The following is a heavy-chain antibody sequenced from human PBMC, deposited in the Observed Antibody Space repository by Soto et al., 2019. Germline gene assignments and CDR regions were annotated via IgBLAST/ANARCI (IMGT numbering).Heavy chain of an antibody. CDR3: AKDRYYDSSAHGY. V-gene: IGHV3-30*18. J-gene: IGHJ4*02. Sequence: GGSLRLSCAASGFTFSSYGMHWVRQAPGKGLEWVAVISYDGSNKYYADSVKGRFTISRDNSKNTLYLQMNSLRAEDTAVYYCAKDRYYDSSAHGYWGQGTLVTVS. D-gene: IGHD3-22*01. CDR1: GFTFSSYG. CDR2: ISYDGSNK.